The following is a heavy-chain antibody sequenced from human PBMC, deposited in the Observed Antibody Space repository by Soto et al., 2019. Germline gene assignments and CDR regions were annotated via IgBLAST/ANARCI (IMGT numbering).Heavy chain of an antibody. CDR3: AKDLVRRAAAEGYYGMDV. V-gene: IGHV3-23*01. D-gene: IGHD6-13*01. J-gene: IGHJ6*02. Sequence: GGSLRLSCAASGFTFSSYAMSWVRQAPGKGLEWVSAISGSGGSTYYADSVKGRFTISRDNSKNTLYLQMNSLRAEDTAVYYCAKDLVRRAAAEGYYGMDVWGQGTTVTVS. CDR2: ISGSGGST. CDR1: GFTFSSYA.